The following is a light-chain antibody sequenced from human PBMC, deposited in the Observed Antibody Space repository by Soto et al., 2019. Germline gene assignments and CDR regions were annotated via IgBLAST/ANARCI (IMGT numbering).Light chain of an antibody. CDR1: SSNIGTNT. J-gene: IGLJ1*01. CDR3: AAWDDSLNGYV. CDR2: VDN. Sequence: QSVLTQPPSASGTPGQRVTISCSGGSSNIGTNTVSWYQQLPGMAPKLLIYVDNQRPSGVPDRFSGSKSGTSASLAISGLQSEDEVDYYCAAWDDSLNGYVFGTGTKLTVL. V-gene: IGLV1-44*01.